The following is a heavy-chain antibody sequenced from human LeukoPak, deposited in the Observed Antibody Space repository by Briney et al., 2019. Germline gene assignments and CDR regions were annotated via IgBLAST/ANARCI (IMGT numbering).Heavy chain of an antibody. J-gene: IGHJ6*03. CDR1: GFTFSSYA. Sequence: GGSLRLSCAASGFTFSSYAMSWVRQAPGKGLEWVSAISGSGGSTYYADSVKGRFTISRDNAKNSLYLQMNSLRAEDTAVYYCAARGYSSSSGAYYYYMDVWGKGTTVTVSS. CDR3: AARGYSSSSGAYYYYMDV. D-gene: IGHD6-6*01. V-gene: IGHV3-23*01. CDR2: ISGSGGST.